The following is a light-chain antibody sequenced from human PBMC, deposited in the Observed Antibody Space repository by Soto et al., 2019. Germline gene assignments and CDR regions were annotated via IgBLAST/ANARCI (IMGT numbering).Light chain of an antibody. Sequence: DIQMTQSPSSVSASVGDRVTITCRASQDISTWLAWYQQKPGKAPKFLIYAASSLQRGVPSRFSGSASGTDFTLTISSLQPDDFATYYCQQTNRFPRTFGQGTKVEMK. CDR3: QQTNRFPRT. V-gene: IGKV1-12*01. CDR2: AAS. J-gene: IGKJ1*01. CDR1: QDISTW.